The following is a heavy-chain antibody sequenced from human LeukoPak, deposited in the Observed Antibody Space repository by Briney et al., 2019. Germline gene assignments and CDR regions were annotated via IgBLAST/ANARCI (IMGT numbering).Heavy chain of an antibody. CDR2: ISAYSGNT. D-gene: IGHD6-19*01. CDR1: GYTFTSYG. J-gene: IGHJ4*02. V-gene: IGHV1-18*01. Sequence: GASVTVTFKASGYTFTSYGISWVRQAPGQGLEWMGWISAYSGNTNYAQKLQGRVTMTTDTSTSTAYMELRSLRSDDTAVYYCARRGLEIPVADYWGQETLVTVSS. CDR3: ARRGLEIPVADY.